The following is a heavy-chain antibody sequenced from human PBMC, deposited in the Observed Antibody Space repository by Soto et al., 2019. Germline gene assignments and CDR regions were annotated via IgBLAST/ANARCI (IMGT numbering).Heavy chain of an antibody. CDR1: GYTFTSYD. Sequence: ASVKVSCKASGYTFTSYDINWGRQATGQGLEWMGWMNPNSGNTGYAQKFQGRVTMTRNTSISTAYMELSSLRSEDTAVYYCARDGSGSYYKGIDYWGQGTLVTVSS. J-gene: IGHJ4*02. D-gene: IGHD3-10*01. V-gene: IGHV1-8*01. CDR2: MNPNSGNT. CDR3: ARDGSGSYYKGIDY.